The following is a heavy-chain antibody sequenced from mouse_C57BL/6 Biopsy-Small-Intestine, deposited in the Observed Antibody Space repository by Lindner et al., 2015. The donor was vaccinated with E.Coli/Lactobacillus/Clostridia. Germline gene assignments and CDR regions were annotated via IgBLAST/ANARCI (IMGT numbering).Heavy chain of an antibody. V-gene: IGHV1-4*01. J-gene: IGHJ4*01. D-gene: IGHD2-5*01. CDR3: ARGVTGDY. Sequence: VQLQESGAELARPGASVKMSCKASGYTFTAYMMHWIKQRPGQGLEWIGYINPSSGYTIYNQKFKGKATLTVDKSSSTAYMELRSLTSEDTAVYYCARGVTGDYWGQGTSVTVSS. CDR1: GYTFTAYM. CDR2: INPSSGYT.